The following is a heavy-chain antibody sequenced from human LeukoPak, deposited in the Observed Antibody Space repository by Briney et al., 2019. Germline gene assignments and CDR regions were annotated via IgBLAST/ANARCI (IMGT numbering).Heavy chain of an antibody. Sequence: SETLSLTCTVSGGSISSYYWSWIRQPPGKGLEWIGYIYYSGSTNYNPSLKSRVTISVDTSKNQFSLKLSSVTAADTAVYYCARGGRQLWLDYYYGMDVWGQGTTVTVSS. CDR3: ARGGRQLWLDYYYGMDV. CDR2: IYYSGST. D-gene: IGHD5-18*01. V-gene: IGHV4-59*01. CDR1: GGSISSYY. J-gene: IGHJ6*02.